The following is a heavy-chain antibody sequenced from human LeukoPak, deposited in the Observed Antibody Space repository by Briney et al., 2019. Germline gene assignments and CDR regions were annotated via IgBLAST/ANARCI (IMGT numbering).Heavy chain of an antibody. Sequence: SETLSLTCTVSGASISHYYWSWIRQTPEKGLEWMGHIHTSGGSSPYPSLKSRLAMSIDTSRNQFSLKLTSLTAADTAVYFCARLGSYHDFWGQGALVTVSS. V-gene: IGHV4-4*09. J-gene: IGHJ4*02. CDR1: GASISHYY. D-gene: IGHD1-26*01. CDR2: IHTSGGS. CDR3: ARLGSYHDF.